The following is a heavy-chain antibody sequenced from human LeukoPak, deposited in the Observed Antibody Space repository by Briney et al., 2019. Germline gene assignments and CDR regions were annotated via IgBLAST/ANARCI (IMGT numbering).Heavy chain of an antibody. J-gene: IGHJ3*02. CDR1: GFTFSSYA. D-gene: IGHD3-22*01. Sequence: GGSLRLSCAASGFTFSSYAMSWVRQAPGQGLEWVSAISGSGGSTYYADSVKGRFTISRDNSKNTLSLQMNSLRAEDTAVYYCAKDRSLDYDRQKGAFDIWGQGTMVTVSS. V-gene: IGHV3-23*01. CDR3: AKDRSLDYDRQKGAFDI. CDR2: ISGSGGST.